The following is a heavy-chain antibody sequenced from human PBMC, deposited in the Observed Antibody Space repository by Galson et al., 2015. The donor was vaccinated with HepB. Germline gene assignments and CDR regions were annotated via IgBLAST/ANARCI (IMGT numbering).Heavy chain of an antibody. CDR1: GGSISSSSYY. D-gene: IGHD1-26*01. CDR3: ARRVGGATSL. Sequence: TLSLTCSVSGGSISSSSYYWDWIRQPPGKGLEWIGSIYYTGNTFYSPSLESRLTISIDTSKNQFSLKLTSVTAADTAVYYCARRVGGATSLWGQGTLVTVSS. CDR2: IYYTGNT. J-gene: IGHJ4*02. V-gene: IGHV4-39*01.